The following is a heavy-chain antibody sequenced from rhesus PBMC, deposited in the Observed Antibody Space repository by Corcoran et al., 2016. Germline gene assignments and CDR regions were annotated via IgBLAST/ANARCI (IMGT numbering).Heavy chain of an antibody. CDR3: AKDLVWNALDV. CDR1: GFTFGANW. CDR2: ISNDGNSI. J-gene: IGHJ5-2*02. Sequence: EVQLAESGGGLVQPGGSLRLSCAASGFTFGANWMNWVRQVPGKGLEWVSRISNDGNSINYADSVKGRFTISRENAKNSLYLQMNGLRPEDTAVYYCAKDLVWNALDVWGRGVLVTVSS. V-gene: IGHV3-119*01. D-gene: IGHD2-39*01.